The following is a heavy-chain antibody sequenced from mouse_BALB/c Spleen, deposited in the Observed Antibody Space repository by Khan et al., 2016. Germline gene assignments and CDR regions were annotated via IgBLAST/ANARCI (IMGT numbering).Heavy chain of an antibody. J-gene: IGHJ3*01. D-gene: IGHD2-4*01. V-gene: IGHV2-9*02. CDR1: GFSLTNSG. Sequence: QVQQKESGPGLVAPSQSLSITCTVSGFSLTNSGVHWIRQPPGKGLEWLGVIWPGGSTDYNSALMSRLRITHENSQNQAFLKMSSRQTYDTAMYCCARDDQDYVSWFASWGQGTLVIVSA. CDR3: ARDDQDYVSWFAS. CDR2: IWPGGST.